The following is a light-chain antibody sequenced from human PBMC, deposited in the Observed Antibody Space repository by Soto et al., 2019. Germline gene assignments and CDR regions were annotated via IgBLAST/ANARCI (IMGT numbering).Light chain of an antibody. CDR1: SSNIGTYT. Sequence: QSVLTQPPSVSGTPGQSITISCSGSSSNIGTYTLNWYQHLPGTAPKLLFFTYDQRPSGVADRFSGSKSGTSASLAISGLQSEDEADYYCAAWDDGENGVVFGGGTKVTVL. CDR3: AAWDDGENGVV. CDR2: TYD. V-gene: IGLV1-44*01. J-gene: IGLJ2*01.